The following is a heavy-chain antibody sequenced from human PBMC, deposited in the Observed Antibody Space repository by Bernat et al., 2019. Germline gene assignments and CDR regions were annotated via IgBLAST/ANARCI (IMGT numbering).Heavy chain of an antibody. CDR3: AGRDPIDY. CDR2: ILYDGSNK. CDR1: GFSFSSYA. V-gene: IGHV3-30-3*01. J-gene: IGHJ4*02. Sequence: QVQLVESGGDMVQPGRSLRLSCAASGFSFSSYAMHWVRQAPGKGLEWVAVILYDGSNKYYADSVRGRFTISRDNSKSTLYLQMNSLRDEDTAVYYCAGRDPIDYWGKGTLVTVSS.